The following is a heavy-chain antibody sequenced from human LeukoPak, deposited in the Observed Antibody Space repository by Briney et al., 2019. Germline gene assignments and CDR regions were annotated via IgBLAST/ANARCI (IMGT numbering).Heavy chain of an antibody. CDR3: AKDEYSRSDWFDP. CDR2: ISGSGGST. CDR1: GFGFSNFW. V-gene: IGHV3-23*01. D-gene: IGHD2-15*01. J-gene: IGHJ5*02. Sequence: GGSLRLSCAASGFGFSNFWMSWVRQAPGKGLEWVSAISGSGGSTYYADSVKGRFTISRDNSKNTLYLQMNSLRAEDTAVYYCAKDEYSRSDWFDPWGQGTLVTVSS.